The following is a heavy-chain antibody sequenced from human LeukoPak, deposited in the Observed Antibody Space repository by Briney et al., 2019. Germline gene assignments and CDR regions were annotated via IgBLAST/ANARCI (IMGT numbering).Heavy chain of an antibody. CDR2: INQGGSET. CDR3: ARVVQEDWFDP. Sequence: GGSLRLSCAASGFTFRTYWMSWVRQAPGKGLEWVASINQGGSETYYVESVKGRFTISRDNAMNSFFLQMNSLRAEDTAVYYCARVVQEDWFDPWGQGTLVTVSS. V-gene: IGHV3-7*03. J-gene: IGHJ5*02. CDR1: GFTFRTYW.